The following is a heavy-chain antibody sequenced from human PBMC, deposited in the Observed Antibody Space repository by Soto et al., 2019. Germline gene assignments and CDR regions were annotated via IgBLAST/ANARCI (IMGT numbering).Heavy chain of an antibody. CDR1: GFIADDYA. Sequence: EVQLVESGGGLVQPGRSLRLSCVASGFIADDYAMHWVRQAPGTGLEWVSGISSNSATINYADSVKGRFTISRDNAKNSLVLQMNSLRPEDTAFYYCVKDMKWGGMTTIHYFDSWGQGTLVTVSS. D-gene: IGHD4-17*01. CDR3: VKDMKWGGMTTIHYFDS. V-gene: IGHV3-9*02. J-gene: IGHJ4*02. CDR2: ISSNSATI.